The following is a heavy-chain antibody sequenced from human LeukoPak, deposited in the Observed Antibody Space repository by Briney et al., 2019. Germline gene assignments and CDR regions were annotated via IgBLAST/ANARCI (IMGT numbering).Heavy chain of an antibody. Sequence: PGGSLRLSCAASGFTFSNFGMHWVRQAPGKRLEWVALIQNDGSNEWYADSVKGRFTISRDNSKNTLYLQTNSLRAEDTAVYYCAKDGSGSQHDWGQGTLVTVSS. CDR2: IQNDGSNE. CDR3: AKDGSGSQHD. CDR1: GFTFSNFG. D-gene: IGHD1-26*01. V-gene: IGHV3-30*02. J-gene: IGHJ4*02.